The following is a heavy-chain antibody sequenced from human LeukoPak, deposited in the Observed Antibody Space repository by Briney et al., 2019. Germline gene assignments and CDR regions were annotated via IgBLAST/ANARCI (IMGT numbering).Heavy chain of an antibody. Sequence: PGGSLRLSCAASGFTFSSYGMHWVRQAPGKGLEWVAVIWYDGSNKYYADSVKGRFTISRDNSKNTLYLQMNSLRAEDTAVYYCARNRVVVAAYYGMDVWGKGTTVTVSS. J-gene: IGHJ6*04. CDR1: GFTFSSYG. CDR3: ARNRVVVAAYYGMDV. V-gene: IGHV3-33*01. CDR2: IWYDGSNK. D-gene: IGHD2-15*01.